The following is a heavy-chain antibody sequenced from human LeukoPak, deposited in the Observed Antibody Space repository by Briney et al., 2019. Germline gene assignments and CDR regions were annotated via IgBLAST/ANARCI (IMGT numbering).Heavy chain of an antibody. D-gene: IGHD2-21*01. J-gene: IGHJ4*02. CDR1: GFTFSSYS. V-gene: IGHV3-48*01. Sequence: GGSLRLSCAASGFTFSSYSMNWVRQAPGKGLEWVSYISSSSSTIYYADSVKGRFTNSRDNAKNSLYLQMNSLGAEDTAVYYCARDRSYCGGDCYSDYWGQGTLVTVSS. CDR2: ISSSSSTI. CDR3: ARDRSYCGGDCYSDY.